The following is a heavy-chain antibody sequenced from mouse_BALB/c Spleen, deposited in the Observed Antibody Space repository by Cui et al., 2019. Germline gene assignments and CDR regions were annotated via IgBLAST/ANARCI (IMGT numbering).Heavy chain of an antibody. CDR1: GYTFTSYW. CDR2: IDPNSGGT. Sequence: QVQLQQHGEEIVKPGPSVTPSCKGSGYTFTSYWMHWVKQRPGRGLEWIGRIDPNSGGTKYNENFKSKATLTVDKPSSTAYMQLSSLTSEDSAVYFCTRYGYYGSNYFDYWGQGTTLTVSS. J-gene: IGHJ2*01. CDR3: TRYGYYGSNYFDY. V-gene: IGHV1-72*01. D-gene: IGHD1-1*01.